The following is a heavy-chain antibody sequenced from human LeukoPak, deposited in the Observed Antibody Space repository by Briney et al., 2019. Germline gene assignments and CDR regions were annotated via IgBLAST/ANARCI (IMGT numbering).Heavy chain of an antibody. CDR1: GFTFSSYS. V-gene: IGHV3-48*04. J-gene: IGHJ2*01. CDR3: ARASPQFAKGGVWYFDL. D-gene: IGHD2-15*01. CDR2: ISSSSSTI. Sequence: GSLSLSCAASGFTFSSYSMNWVRQAPGKRLEWVSYISSSSSTIYYADSVKGRFTISRDNAKNSLYLQMNSLRAEDTAVYYCARASPQFAKGGVWYFDLWGRGTLVTVSS.